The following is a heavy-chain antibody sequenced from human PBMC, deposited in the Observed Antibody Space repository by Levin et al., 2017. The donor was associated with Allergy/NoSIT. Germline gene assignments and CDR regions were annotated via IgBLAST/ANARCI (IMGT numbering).Heavy chain of an antibody. Sequence: RGSLRLSCAASGFTFSSYWMSWVRQAPGKGLEWVANIKQDGSEKYYVDSVKGRFTISRDNAKNSLYLQMNSLRADDTAIYYCARDHGDYLDYWGQGTLVTVSS. V-gene: IGHV3-7*04. CDR1: GFTFSSYW. D-gene: IGHD4-17*01. CDR3: ARDHGDYLDY. CDR2: IKQDGSEK. J-gene: IGHJ4*02.